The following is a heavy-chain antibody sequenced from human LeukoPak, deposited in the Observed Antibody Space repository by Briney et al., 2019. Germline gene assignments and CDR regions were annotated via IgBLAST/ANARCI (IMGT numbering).Heavy chain of an antibody. CDR2: INPNSGST. CDR3: AKPIPAPGLSVFDI. D-gene: IGHD6-13*01. V-gene: IGHV1-2*02. CDR1: GYTFTDYY. J-gene: IGHJ3*02. Sequence: ASVKVSCKASGYTFTDYYTHWVRQAPGQGLEWMGWINPNSGSTNYAQKFQGRVTMTRNTSISTACMELSRLRSDDTAVYYCAKPIPAPGLSVFDIWGQGTMVTVSS.